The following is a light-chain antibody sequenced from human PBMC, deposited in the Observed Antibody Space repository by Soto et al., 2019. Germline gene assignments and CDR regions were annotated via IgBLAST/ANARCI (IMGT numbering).Light chain of an antibody. CDR1: SSDVGGYHY. J-gene: IGLJ1*01. V-gene: IGLV2-14*01. CDR3: SSYTISSRGV. Sequence: QSALTQPASVSGSPGQSITISCTGTSSDVGGYHYVSWYQQHPGKAPKLMIYEVSNRPSGVSNRFSGSKSGNTASLTISGLQAEDEADYYCSSYTISSRGVFGTGTKLTVL. CDR2: EVS.